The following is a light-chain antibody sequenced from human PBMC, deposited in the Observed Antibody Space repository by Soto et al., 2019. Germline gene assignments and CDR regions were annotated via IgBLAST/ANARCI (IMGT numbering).Light chain of an antibody. CDR2: KAS. V-gene: IGKV1-5*03. J-gene: IGKJ1*01. CDR3: QHYNSYSEA. CDR1: QTISSW. Sequence: TQMTQSPSTLSGSVADRVTITFRSSQTISSWLAWYQQKPGKAPKLLIYKASTLKSGVPSRFSGSGSGTEFTLTISSLQHEDFATYYCQHYNSYSEAFGQGTKVDIK.